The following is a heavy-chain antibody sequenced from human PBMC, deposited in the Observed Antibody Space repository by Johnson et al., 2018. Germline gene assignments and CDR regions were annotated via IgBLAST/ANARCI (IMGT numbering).Heavy chain of an antibody. J-gene: IGHJ6*03. CDR3: ARGGGSMRAYFMDV. D-gene: IGHD3-16*01. Sequence: VQLVESGGGLVQPGGSLRLSCAASGFTFSRYWMSWVRQAPGKGLEWVANIKQDGREKYYVDSVKGRLTISRDNAKNSLYLQMNSLRAEGTAGYYWARGGGSMRAYFMDVWGKGTTVTVSS. CDR1: GFTFSRYW. CDR2: IKQDGREK. V-gene: IGHV3-7*01.